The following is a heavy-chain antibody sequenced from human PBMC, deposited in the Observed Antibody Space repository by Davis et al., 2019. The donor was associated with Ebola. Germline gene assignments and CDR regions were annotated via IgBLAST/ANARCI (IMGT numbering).Heavy chain of an antibody. D-gene: IGHD1-1*01. CDR1: GYSFTDDG. V-gene: IGHV1-18*01. CDR2: ISAYNGNT. CDR3: ARDVRGITGPSEY. Sequence: AASVKVSCKASGYSFTDDGISWVRQAPGQGLEWMGWISAYNGNTNYAQKLQGRVTMTTDTSTSTAYMELRSLRSDDTAGYYCARDVRGITGPSEYWGQGTLVTVSS. J-gene: IGHJ4*02.